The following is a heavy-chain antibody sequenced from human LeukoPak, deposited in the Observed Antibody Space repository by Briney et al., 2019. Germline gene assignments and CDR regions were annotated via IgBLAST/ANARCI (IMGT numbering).Heavy chain of an antibody. CDR2: ISSSSSYI. D-gene: IGHD6-19*01. J-gene: IGHJ4*02. V-gene: IGHV3-21*01. CDR1: GFTFSTYS. CDR3: ARWEHVAVAGSGGVDY. Sequence: GGSLRLSCAASGFTFSTYSMNWVRQAPGKGLEWVSSISSSSSYIYYADSVKGRFTISRDNAKNSLYLQMNSLRAEDTAVYYCARWEHVAVAGSGGVDYWGQGTLVTVSS.